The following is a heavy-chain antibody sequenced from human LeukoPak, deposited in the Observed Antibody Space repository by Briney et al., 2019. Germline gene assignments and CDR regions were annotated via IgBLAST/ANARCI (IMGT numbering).Heavy chain of an antibody. J-gene: IGHJ5*02. Sequence: SETLSLTCTVSGGSISSYYWSWIRQPPGKGLEWIGYIYYSGSTNYNPSLKSRLTISVDTSKNQFSLKLSSVTAADTAVYYCARHSTSGWNWFDPWGQGTLVTVSS. CDR3: ARHSTSGWNWFDP. CDR1: GGSISSYY. D-gene: IGHD6-19*01. V-gene: IGHV4-59*08. CDR2: IYYSGST.